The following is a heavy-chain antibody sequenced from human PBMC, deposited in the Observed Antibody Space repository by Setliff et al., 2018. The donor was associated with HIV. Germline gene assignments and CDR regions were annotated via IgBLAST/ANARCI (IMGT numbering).Heavy chain of an antibody. V-gene: IGHV3-21*01. Sequence: LRLSCAASGFTFDDYTMNWVRQAPGKGLEWVSSISRSSSYIYYSDSVKGRFTISRDNAGNSLYLQMNSLRAEDTAVYYCAKAFSKLLIDYWGQGTLVTVSS. CDR1: GFTFDDYT. J-gene: IGHJ4*02. CDR2: ISRSSSYI. D-gene: IGHD2-15*01. CDR3: AKAFSKLLIDY.